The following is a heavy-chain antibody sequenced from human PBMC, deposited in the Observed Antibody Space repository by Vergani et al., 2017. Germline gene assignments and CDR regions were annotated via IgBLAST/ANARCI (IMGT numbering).Heavy chain of an antibody. Sequence: QLQLQQSGPGLVKPSETLFLPCPVSADSISSGSYYWCWIRQPPGKSLEWIGSIYYSGLTYYNPTLKSRVAISVDTSKNQVSLKVTSVTAADTAVYFCARQRPGSGWSPGDFDDWGQGILVTVSS. V-gene: IGHV4-39*01. CDR3: ARQRPGSGWSPGDFDD. CDR1: ADSISSGSYY. J-gene: IGHJ4*02. CDR2: IYYSGLT. D-gene: IGHD6-19*01.